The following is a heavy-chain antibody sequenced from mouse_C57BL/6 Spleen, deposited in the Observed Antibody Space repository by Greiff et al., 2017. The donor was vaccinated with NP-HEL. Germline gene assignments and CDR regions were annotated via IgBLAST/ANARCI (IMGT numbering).Heavy chain of an antibody. CDR1: GYTFTSYW. Sequence: QVQLQQPGAELVKPGASVKVSCKASGYTFTSYWMHWVKQRPGQGLEWIGRIHPSDSDTNYNQKFKGKATLTVDKSSSTAYMQLSSLTSEDSAVYDCAIFTPRDYYGSSSGFAYWGQGTLVTVSA. J-gene: IGHJ3*01. D-gene: IGHD1-1*01. V-gene: IGHV1-74*01. CDR2: IHPSDSDT. CDR3: AIFTPRDYYGSSSGFAY.